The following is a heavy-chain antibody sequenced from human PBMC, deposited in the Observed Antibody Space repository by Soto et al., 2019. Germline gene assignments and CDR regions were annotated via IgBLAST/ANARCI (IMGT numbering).Heavy chain of an antibody. Sequence: PGGSLRLSRATSGFTFSDYAMSWVRQGPGKGLEWVSTISGSGGRTFYADSVKGRFTISRDNSKNTLSLQMNSLRAEDTAVYYCAKRAQIYDPGYYFDFWGQGTPVTVSS. CDR3: AKRAQIYDPGYYFDF. J-gene: IGHJ4*02. V-gene: IGHV3-23*01. CDR1: GFTFSDYA. CDR2: ISGSGGRT. D-gene: IGHD5-12*01.